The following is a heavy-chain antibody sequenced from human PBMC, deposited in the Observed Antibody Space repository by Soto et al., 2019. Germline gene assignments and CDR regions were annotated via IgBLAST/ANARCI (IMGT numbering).Heavy chain of an antibody. CDR1: GYTYTSDG. V-gene: IGHV1-18*01. J-gene: IGHJ4*02. D-gene: IGHD3-10*01. CDR2: ISTYNGNT. Sequence: ASLQVSCQTSGYTYTSDGVIWGRQDTGQGPEWMGLISTYNGNTKYAQKLQGRVTMTTDTSTSTAYMELRSLRSDDTAVFYCAREMVRGVGSDYWGQGTLVTVSS. CDR3: AREMVRGVGSDY.